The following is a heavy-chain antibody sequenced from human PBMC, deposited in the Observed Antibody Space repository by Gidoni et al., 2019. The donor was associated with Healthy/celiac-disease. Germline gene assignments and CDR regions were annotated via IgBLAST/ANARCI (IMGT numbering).Heavy chain of an antibody. Sequence: QVQLQESGPGLVKPSETLSPTCTVSGGPISSYYWSWIRQPPGKGLEWIGYIYYSGSTNYNPSLKSRVTISVDTSKNQFSLKLSSVTAADTAVYYCARDGVAADDAFDIWGQGTMVTVSS. J-gene: IGHJ3*02. CDR2: IYYSGST. CDR3: ARDGVAADDAFDI. CDR1: GGPISSYY. V-gene: IGHV4-59*01. D-gene: IGHD6-13*01.